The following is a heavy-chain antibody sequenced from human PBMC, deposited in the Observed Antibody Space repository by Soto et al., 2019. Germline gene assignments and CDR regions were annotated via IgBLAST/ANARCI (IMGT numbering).Heavy chain of an antibody. CDR1: GGTFSSYA. V-gene: IGHV1-69*13. CDR3: ARGHARAAADFDY. Sequence: SVKVSCKASGGTFSSYAISWVRQAPGQGLEWMGGIIPIFGTANYAQKFQGRVTITADESASTAYMELSSLRSEDTAVYYCARGHARAAADFDYWGQGTLVTVSS. D-gene: IGHD6-13*01. J-gene: IGHJ4*02. CDR2: IIPIFGTA.